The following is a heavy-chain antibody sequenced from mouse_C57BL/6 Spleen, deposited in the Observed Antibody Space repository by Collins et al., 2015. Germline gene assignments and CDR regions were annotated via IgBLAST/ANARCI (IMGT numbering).Heavy chain of an antibody. Sequence: QVQLKQSGPGLVQPSQSLSITCTVSGFSLTSYGVHWVRQSPGKGLEWLGVIWSGGSTDYNAAFISRLSISKDNSKSQVFFKMNSLQANDTAIYYRARKANWDAMDYWGQGTSVTVSS. CDR1: GFSLTSYG. CDR2: IWSGGST. CDR3: ARKANWDAMDY. J-gene: IGHJ4*01. D-gene: IGHD4-1*01. V-gene: IGHV2-2*02.